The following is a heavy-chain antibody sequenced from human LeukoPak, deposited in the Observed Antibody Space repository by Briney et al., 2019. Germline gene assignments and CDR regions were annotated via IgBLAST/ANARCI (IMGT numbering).Heavy chain of an antibody. CDR2: INHSGST. CDR1: GESFSGYY. Sequence: SETLSLTCAVYGESFSGYYWSWIRQPPGRGLEWIGEINHSGSTSYSASLKSRVTISVDTSKNQFSLKLNSVTAADTAVYYCARGDIAAGGAPFDYRGQRTLATVSS. D-gene: IGHD6-13*01. V-gene: IGHV4-34*01. CDR3: ARGDIAAGGAPFDY. J-gene: IGHJ4*02.